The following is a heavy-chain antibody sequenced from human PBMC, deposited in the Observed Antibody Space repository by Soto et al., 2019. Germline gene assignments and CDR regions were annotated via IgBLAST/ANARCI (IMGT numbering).Heavy chain of an antibody. CDR3: ARLSAAAGAFRPYYYYMDV. J-gene: IGHJ6*03. D-gene: IGHD6-13*01. CDR2: IYHSGST. CDR1: SGSISSSNW. V-gene: IGHV4-4*02. Sequence: QVQLQESGPGLVKPSGTLSLTCAVSSGSISSSNWWSWVRQPPGKGLEWIGEIYHSGSTNYNPSLKSRVTISVDKSKNLSSLKLSTVTAADTAVYYCARLSAAAGAFRPYYYYMDVWGKGTTVTVSS.